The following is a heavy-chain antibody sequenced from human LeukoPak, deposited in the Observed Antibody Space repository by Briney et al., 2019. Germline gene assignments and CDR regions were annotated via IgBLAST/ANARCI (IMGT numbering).Heavy chain of an antibody. D-gene: IGHD6-13*01. Sequence: DSLKISCKGSGYSFTSYWIGWVRPMPGKGLEWMGIIYPGDSDTRYSPSFQGQVTISADKSISTAYLQWSSLKASDTAMYYCARRTGASYSSSINWFDPWGQGTLVTVSS. V-gene: IGHV5-51*01. CDR3: ARRTGASYSSSINWFDP. CDR1: GYSFTSYW. CDR2: IYPGDSDT. J-gene: IGHJ5*02.